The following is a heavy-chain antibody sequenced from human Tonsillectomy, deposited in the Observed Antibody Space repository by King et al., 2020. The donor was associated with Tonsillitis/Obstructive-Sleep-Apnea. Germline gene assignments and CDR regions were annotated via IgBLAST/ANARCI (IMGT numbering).Heavy chain of an antibody. V-gene: IGHV4-39*02. J-gene: IGHJ5*02. Sequence: LQLQESGPGLVKPSETLSLTCTVSGGSISSSSYFWAWIRQPPGKGLEWIGSVYYSGSTYYNPSLKSRVTISVDTSKNHFSLRLNSVTAADTAVYYCAGGTFKNTTTWFDPWGQGTLVTVSS. CDR3: AGGTFKNTTTWFDP. CDR1: GGSISSSSYF. CDR2: VYYSGST. D-gene: IGHD1-1*01.